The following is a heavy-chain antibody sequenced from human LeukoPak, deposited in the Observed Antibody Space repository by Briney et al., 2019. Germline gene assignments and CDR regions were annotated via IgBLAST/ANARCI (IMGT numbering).Heavy chain of an antibody. CDR2: MNEYGSEK. V-gene: IGHV3-7*01. Sequence: PGGSLTLSCAASGFTFSNYWINWVRQAPGKGLEWGANMNEYGSEKYYVDSVRGRFTISRDNAENSLYLQMNSLRAEDTAVYYCARDRGSSGWYEFDSWGQGTLVTVSS. D-gene: IGHD6-19*01. CDR1: GFTFSNYW. CDR3: ARDRGSSGWYEFDS. J-gene: IGHJ4*02.